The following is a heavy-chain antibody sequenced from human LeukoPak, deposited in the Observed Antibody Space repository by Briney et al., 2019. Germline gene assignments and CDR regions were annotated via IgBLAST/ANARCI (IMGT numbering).Heavy chain of an antibody. J-gene: IGHJ5*02. CDR1: GFTFSSYA. D-gene: IGHD3-10*01. Sequence: GGSLRLSCAASGFTFSSYAMHWVRQAPGKGLEYVSAISSNGGSTYYANSVKGRFTISRDNSKNTLYLQMGSLRAEDMAVYYCARARITMVRGVISSFDPWGQGTLVTVSS. CDR2: ISSNGGST. CDR3: ARARITMVRGVISSFDP. V-gene: IGHV3-64*01.